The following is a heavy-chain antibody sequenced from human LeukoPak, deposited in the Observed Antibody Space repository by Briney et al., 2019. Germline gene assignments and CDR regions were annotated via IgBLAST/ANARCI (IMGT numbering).Heavy chain of an antibody. CDR2: IYYSGST. CDR3: ARERDSGSYYSFDY. V-gene: IGHV4-61*01. D-gene: IGHD1-26*01. J-gene: IGHJ4*02. CDR1: GGSVSSGSYY. Sequence: SETLSLTCTVSGGSVSSGSYYWSWIRQPPGKGLEWIGYIYYSGSTNYNPSLKSRVTISVDTSKNQFSLKLSSVTAADTAVYYYARERDSGSYYSFDYWGQGTLVTVSS.